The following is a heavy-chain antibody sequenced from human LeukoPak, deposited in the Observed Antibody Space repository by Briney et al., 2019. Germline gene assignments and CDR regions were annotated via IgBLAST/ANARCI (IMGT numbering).Heavy chain of an antibody. D-gene: IGHD3-22*01. J-gene: IGHJ6*02. CDR1: GFTFSSYG. CDR3: AKDRITYYYDSSGSYYYYGMDV. V-gene: IGHV3-30*18. Sequence: PGRSLRLPCAASGFTFSSYGMHWVRQAPGKGLEWVAVISYDGSNKYYADSVKGRFTISRDNSKNTLYLQMNSLRAEDTAVYYCAKDRITYYYDSSGSYYYYGMDVWGQGTTVTVSS. CDR2: ISYDGSNK.